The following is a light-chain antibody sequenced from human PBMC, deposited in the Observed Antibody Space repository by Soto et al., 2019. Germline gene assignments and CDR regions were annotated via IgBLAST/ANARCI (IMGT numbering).Light chain of an antibody. V-gene: IGKV3-20*01. CDR1: QSVSSSY. CDR3: QQYGSSSYT. J-gene: IGKJ2*01. CDR2: GAS. Sequence: EIVLTQSPGTLSLSPGERATLSCRASQSVSSSYLAWYQQKPGQAPRLLIYGASGRATGIPDRFSGSESGTDFTLTISRLEPEDFAVYYCQQYGSSSYTFGQGTKLEIK.